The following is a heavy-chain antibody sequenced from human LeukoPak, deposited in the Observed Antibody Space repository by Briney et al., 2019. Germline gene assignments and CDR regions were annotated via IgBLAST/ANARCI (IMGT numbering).Heavy chain of an antibody. CDR3: ARAEGLVVPAAIMVN. CDR1: GYTFTGYY. J-gene: IGHJ4*02. Sequence: GASVKVSCKASGYTFTGYYMHWVRQATGQGLEWMGWMNPNSGNTGYAQKFQGRVTITRNTSISTAYMELSSLRSEDTAVFYCARAEGLVVPAAIMVNWGQGTLVTVSS. V-gene: IGHV1-8*03. CDR2: MNPNSGNT. D-gene: IGHD2-2*01.